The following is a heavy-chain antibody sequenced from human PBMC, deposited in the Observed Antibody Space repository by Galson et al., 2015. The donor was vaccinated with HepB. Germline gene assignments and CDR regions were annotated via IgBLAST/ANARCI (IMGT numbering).Heavy chain of an antibody. CDR2: INSDGSST. Sequence: SLRLSCAASGFTFSSYWMHWVRQAPGKGLVWVSRINSDGSSTSYADSVKGRFTISRDNAKNTLYLQMNSLRAEDTAVYYCARDLMGYGDYYYYYYGMDVWGQGTTVTVSS. CDR1: GFTFSSYW. J-gene: IGHJ6*02. D-gene: IGHD4-17*01. CDR3: ARDLMGYGDYYYYYYGMDV. V-gene: IGHV3-74*01.